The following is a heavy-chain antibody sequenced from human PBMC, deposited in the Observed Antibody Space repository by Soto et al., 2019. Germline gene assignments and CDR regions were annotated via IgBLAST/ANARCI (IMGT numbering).Heavy chain of an antibody. CDR1: GYTFTSYD. CDR2: MNPNSGNT. J-gene: IGHJ6*02. V-gene: IGHV1-8*01. Sequence: ASVKVSCKASGYTFTSYDINWGRQATGQGLEWMGWMNPNSGNTGYAQKFQGRVTMTRNTSISTAYMELSSLRSEDTAVYYCARPIYDILTGYYYYYGMDVWGQGTTVTVS. CDR3: ARPIYDILTGYYYYYGMDV. D-gene: IGHD3-9*01.